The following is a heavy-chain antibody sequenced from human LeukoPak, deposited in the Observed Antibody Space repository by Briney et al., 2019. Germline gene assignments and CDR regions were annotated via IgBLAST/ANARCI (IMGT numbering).Heavy chain of an antibody. CDR2: IYHSGST. V-gene: IGHV4-4*02. Sequence: SGTLSLTCAVSGGSISSSNWWSWVRQPPGKGLEWIGEIYHSGSTNYNPSLKSRVTISVDKSKNQFSLKLSSVTAEDTAVYYCARDMDYTSYYGSGNLGPWGQGTLVTVSS. CDR3: ARDMDYTSYYGSGNLGP. J-gene: IGHJ5*02. CDR1: GGSISSSNW. D-gene: IGHD3-10*01.